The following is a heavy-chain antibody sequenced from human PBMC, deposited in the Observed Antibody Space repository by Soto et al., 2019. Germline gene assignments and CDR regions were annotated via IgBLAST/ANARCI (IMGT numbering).Heavy chain of an antibody. J-gene: IGHJ4*02. V-gene: IGHV4-39*07. CDR1: GASVSSNTFY. D-gene: IGHD1-26*01. CDR2: IYYDGNT. CDR3: ARRGSGSYYDY. Sequence: SETLSLTCTVSGASVSSNTFYWGWIRQPPGRGLESIANIYYDGNTYYNPSLESRVTISLDTSKNQFSLTLRSVTAEDTAVYYCARRGSGSYYDYWGQGTLVTVSS.